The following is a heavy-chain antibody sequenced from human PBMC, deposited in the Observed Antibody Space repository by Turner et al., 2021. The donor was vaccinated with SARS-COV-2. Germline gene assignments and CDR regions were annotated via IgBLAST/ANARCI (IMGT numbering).Heavy chain of an antibody. J-gene: IGHJ6*02. CDR3: ARDGSGSYSYYYYGIDV. Sequence: VQLVQSGAEAKNPGSSVKVSCKASGVTFSSYAISRVRQAPGQGLEWMGGIIPIFGTANDEQKFQGRVTITADESTSTAYMELSSLRSEDTAVYYCARDGSGSYSYYYYGIDVWGQGTTVTVSS. CDR2: IIPIFGTA. V-gene: IGHV1-69*01. CDR1: GVTFSSYA. D-gene: IGHD1-26*01.